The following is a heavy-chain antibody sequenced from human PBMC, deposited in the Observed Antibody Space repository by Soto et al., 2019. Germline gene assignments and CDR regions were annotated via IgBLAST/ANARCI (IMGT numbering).Heavy chain of an antibody. V-gene: IGHV1-69*02. CDR3: ARGYLSTVTTYGYFDY. CDR2: IIPILGIA. CDR1: GGTFSSYT. Sequence: GASVKVSCKASGGTFSSYTISWVRQAPGQGLEWMGRIIPILGIANYAQKFQGRVTMTRDTSTSTVYMELSSLRSEDTAVYYCARGYLSTVTTYGYFDYWGQGTLVTVSS. D-gene: IGHD4-17*01. J-gene: IGHJ4*02.